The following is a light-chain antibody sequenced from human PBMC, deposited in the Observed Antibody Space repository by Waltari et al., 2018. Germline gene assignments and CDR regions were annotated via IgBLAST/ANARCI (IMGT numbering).Light chain of an antibody. J-gene: IGKJ1*01. CDR3: QQFQSHLRT. V-gene: IGKV4-1*01. CDR2: WTS. CDR1: SGLHSSNDMIY. Sequence: SGLHSSNDMIYIARDQQKPGQPPKLPIYWTSNRKSGVPDRFSGSGSETDFTLTISSLQAEDVAVYYCQQFQSHLRTFGQGTKVEIK.